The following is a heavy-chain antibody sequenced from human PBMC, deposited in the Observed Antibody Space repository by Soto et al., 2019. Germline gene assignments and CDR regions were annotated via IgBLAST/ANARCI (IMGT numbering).Heavy chain of an antibody. J-gene: IGHJ4*02. CDR2: INAGNGNT. CDR1: GYTFTSYA. V-gene: IGHV1-3*01. D-gene: IGHD2-2*01. Sequence: ASVKVSCKASGYTFTSYAMHWVRQAPGQRLEWMGWINAGNGNTKYAQKFQGRVTITRDTSASTAFMELSSLRSDDTAVYYCARGWGYCSSTSCYSGHIDYWGQGTLVTVSS. CDR3: ARGWGYCSSTSCYSGHIDY.